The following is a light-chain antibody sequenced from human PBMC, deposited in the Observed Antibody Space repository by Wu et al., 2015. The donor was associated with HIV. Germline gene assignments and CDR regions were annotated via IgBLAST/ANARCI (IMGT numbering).Light chain of an antibody. Sequence: IVMTQSPDTLSVSPGDRATLSCTTSHSVTDNLAWYQQKPGQAPRLLIYDASTRATGIPARFSGSGSGTEFTLTISSLQSEDFAVYYCHQRTTWPRTFGQGTKVEVK. CDR1: HSVTDN. J-gene: IGKJ1*01. CDR2: DAS. V-gene: IGKV3-15*01. CDR3: HQRTTWPRT.